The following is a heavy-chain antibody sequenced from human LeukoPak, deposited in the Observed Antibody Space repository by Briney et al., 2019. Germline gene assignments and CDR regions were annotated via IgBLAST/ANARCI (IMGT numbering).Heavy chain of an antibody. J-gene: IGHJ5*02. CDR2: IYYSGST. Sequence: SETLSLTGTVSGGSISSHYWSWIRKPPGKGLEWIGYIYYSGSTNYNPSLKSRVTISVDTSKNQFSLKLSSVTAADTAVYYCARYSSSWPNWFDPWGQGTLVTVSS. CDR1: GGSISSHY. CDR3: ARYSSSWPNWFDP. V-gene: IGHV4-59*11. D-gene: IGHD6-13*01.